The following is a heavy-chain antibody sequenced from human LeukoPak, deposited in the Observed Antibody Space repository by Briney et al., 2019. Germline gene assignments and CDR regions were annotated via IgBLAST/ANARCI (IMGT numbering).Heavy chain of an antibody. Sequence: GGSLRLSCAASGFAFSSYAMHWVRQAPGKGLEYVSAISSNGGSTYYANSVKGRFTISRDNSKNTLYLQMNSLRAEDTAVYYCASLGGVTMIVVVEVYWGQGTLVTVSS. CDR3: ASLGGVTMIVVVEVY. J-gene: IGHJ4*02. V-gene: IGHV3-64*01. D-gene: IGHD3-22*01. CDR1: GFAFSSYA. CDR2: ISSNGGST.